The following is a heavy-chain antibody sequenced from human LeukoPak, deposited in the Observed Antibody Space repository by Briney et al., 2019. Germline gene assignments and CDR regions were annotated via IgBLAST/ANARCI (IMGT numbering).Heavy chain of an antibody. CDR3: AKDATPMNSIWYHVDS. V-gene: IGHV3-23*01. CDR2: VGGGANT. D-gene: IGHD6-13*01. CDR1: GFSFKIYG. J-gene: IGHJ4*02. Sequence: PGGSLRLSCVASGFSFKIYGMRWVRQAPGGGLEWVSSVGGGANTHYAGSVRGRFTGCRDNAKNTVSLQMNSLRVEDTAIYYCAKDATPMNSIWYHVDSWGRGTLVTVSS.